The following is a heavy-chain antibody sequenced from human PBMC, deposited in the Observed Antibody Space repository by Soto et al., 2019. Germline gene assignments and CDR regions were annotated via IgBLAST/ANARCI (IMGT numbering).Heavy chain of an antibody. Sequence: EVQLLESGGGLVQPGGSLRLSSAASGFTFSSYAMSWVRQAPGKGLEWVSAISGSGGSTYYADSVKGRFTISRDNSKNTLYLQMNSLRAEDTAVYYCAKGTGPMVRGDLDYWGQGTLVTVSS. J-gene: IGHJ4*02. CDR2: ISGSGGST. V-gene: IGHV3-23*01. CDR1: GFTFSSYA. CDR3: AKGTGPMVRGDLDY. D-gene: IGHD3-10*01.